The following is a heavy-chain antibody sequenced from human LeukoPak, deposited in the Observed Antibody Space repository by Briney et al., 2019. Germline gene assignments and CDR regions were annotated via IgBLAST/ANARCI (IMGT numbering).Heavy chain of an antibody. V-gene: IGHV1-18*01. D-gene: IGHD3-10*01. J-gene: IGHJ3*02. CDR2: ISAYNGNT. CDR3: ARGSELLWFGELLFDAFDI. Sequence: ASVKVSCKASNYTFTSYGLSWVRQAPGQGLEWMGWISAYNGNTNYAQKLQGRVTMTRNTSISTAYMELSSLRSEDTAVYYCARGSELLWFGELLFDAFDIWGQGTMVTVSS. CDR1: NYTFTSYG.